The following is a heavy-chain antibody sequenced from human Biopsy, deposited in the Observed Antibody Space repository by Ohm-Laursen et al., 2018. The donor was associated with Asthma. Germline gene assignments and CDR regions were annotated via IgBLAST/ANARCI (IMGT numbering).Heavy chain of an antibody. D-gene: IGHD1-26*01. V-gene: IGHV3-23*01. J-gene: IGHJ4*02. Sequence: GQTLSLTCAASGFNFTTYAIAWIRQAPGRGLEWISAISGSGRSAYYADSVKGQFTISRDNAKNTVYLQMNSLRAEDSAIYYCAKYSVLYYRGGNDYWGQGIVVTVSS. CDR2: ISGSGRSA. CDR1: GFNFTTYA. CDR3: AKYSVLYYRGGNDY.